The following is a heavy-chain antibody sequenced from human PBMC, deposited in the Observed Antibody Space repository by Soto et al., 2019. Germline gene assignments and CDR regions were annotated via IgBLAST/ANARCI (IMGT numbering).Heavy chain of an antibody. CDR3: ARVRLLWSYGMDV. V-gene: IGHV3-33*01. J-gene: IGHJ6*02. CDR1: GFTFSSYG. CDR2: IWYDGSNK. D-gene: IGHD3-10*01. Sequence: QVQLVESGGGVVQPGRSLRLSCAASGFTFSSYGMHWVRQAPGKGLEWVAVIWYDGSNKYYADSVKGRFTISRDNSKNTLYLQMNSLRAEDTAVYYCARVRLLWSYGMDVWGQGTMVTVSS.